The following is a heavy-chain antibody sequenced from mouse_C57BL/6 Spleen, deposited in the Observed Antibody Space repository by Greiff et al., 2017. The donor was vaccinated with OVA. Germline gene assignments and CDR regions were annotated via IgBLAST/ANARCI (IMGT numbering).Heavy chain of an antibody. J-gene: IGHJ2*01. V-gene: IGHV1-64*01. D-gene: IGHD1-1*01. Sequence: QVQLQQPGAELVKPGASVKLSCKASGYTFTSYWMHWVKQRPGQGLEWIGMIHPNSGSTNYNEKFKSKATLTVDKSSSTAYMQLSSLTSEDSAVYYCARRHYYGSSYDDWGQGTTLTVSS. CDR3: ARRHYYGSSYDD. CDR2: IHPNSGST. CDR1: GYTFTSYW.